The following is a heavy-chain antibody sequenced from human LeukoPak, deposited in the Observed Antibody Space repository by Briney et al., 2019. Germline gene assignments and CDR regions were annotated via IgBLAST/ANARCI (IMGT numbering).Heavy chain of an antibody. CDR2: IYYSGST. Sequence: SETLSLTCTVSGGSISSYYWSWIRQPPGKGLEWIGYIYYSGSTNYNPSLKSRVTISVDTSKNQFSLKLSSVTAADTAVYYCAKAPREVWYYFDYWGQGTLVTVSS. D-gene: IGHD3-16*01. CDR1: GGSISSYY. J-gene: IGHJ4*02. CDR3: AKAPREVWYYFDY. V-gene: IGHV4-59*01.